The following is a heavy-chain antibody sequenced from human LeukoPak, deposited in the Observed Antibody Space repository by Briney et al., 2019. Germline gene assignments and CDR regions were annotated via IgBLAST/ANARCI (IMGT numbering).Heavy chain of an antibody. CDR1: GFTLSSYA. Sequence: GSLRLSCAASGFTLSSYAMSWVRQAPGKGLEWVSAISGSGGSTYYADSVKGRFTISRDNSKNTLYLQMNSLRAEDTAVYYCAKGYEYSSSWYAYWGQGTLVTVSS. CDR2: ISGSGGST. CDR3: AKGYEYSSSWYAY. V-gene: IGHV3-23*01. D-gene: IGHD6-13*01. J-gene: IGHJ4*02.